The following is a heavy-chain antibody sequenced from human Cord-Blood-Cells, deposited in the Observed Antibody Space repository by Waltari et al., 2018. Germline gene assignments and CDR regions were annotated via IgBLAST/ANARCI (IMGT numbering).Heavy chain of an antibody. CDR1: GFTFSSYA. Sequence: EVQLLESGGGLVQPGGSLRLSCAASGFTFSSYAMSWVRQAPAKGLEWVSAISGSGGSTYYADSVKGRFTISRDNSKNTLYLQMNSLRAEDTAVYYCAKETGYDILTGYYFDYWGQGTLVTVSS. CDR3: AKETGYDILTGYYFDY. D-gene: IGHD3-9*01. J-gene: IGHJ4*02. V-gene: IGHV3-23*01. CDR2: ISGSGGST.